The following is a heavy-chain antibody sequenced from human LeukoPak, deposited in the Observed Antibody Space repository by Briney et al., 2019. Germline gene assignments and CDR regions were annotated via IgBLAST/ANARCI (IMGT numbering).Heavy chain of an antibody. CDR1: GYSFTSYW. V-gene: IGHV5-51*01. D-gene: IGHD6-19*01. CDR2: IYPGDSDT. Sequence: GESLQISCQGSGYSFTSYWIGWVRQLPGKGLEWMGIIYPGDSDTRYSPSFQGQVTISADKSISTAYLQWSSLKASDTAMYYCARFKAVAGTGFDYWGQGTLVTVSS. CDR3: ARFKAVAGTGFDY. J-gene: IGHJ4*02.